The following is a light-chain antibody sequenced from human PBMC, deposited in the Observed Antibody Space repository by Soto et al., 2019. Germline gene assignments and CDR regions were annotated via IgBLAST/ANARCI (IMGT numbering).Light chain of an antibody. CDR2: GAS. CDR3: QQYNGWPIT. V-gene: IGKV3-15*01. Sequence: IVLTQSPGTLSLSPGERATLSCRASQSISNNLAWYQQKVGQAPRLLINGASTRATGFPARFSGSGSGTEFTLTISSLQSEDFAVYYCQQYNGWPITFGQGTRLEIK. CDR1: QSISNN. J-gene: IGKJ5*01.